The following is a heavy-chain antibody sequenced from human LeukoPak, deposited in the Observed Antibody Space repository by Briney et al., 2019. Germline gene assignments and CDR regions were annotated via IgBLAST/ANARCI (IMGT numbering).Heavy chain of an antibody. CDR2: ISAYNGNT. V-gene: IGHV1-18*01. D-gene: IGHD3-22*01. CDR1: GYTFTSYG. CDR3: ARDLAYYYDSSGYFYRTPRFDY. J-gene: IGHJ4*02. Sequence: ASVKVSCKASGYTFTSYGISWVRQAPGQGLEWMGWISAYNGNTNYAQKLQGRVTMTTDTSTSTAYMELRSLRSDDTAVYYCARDLAYYYDSSGYFYRTPRFDYWGQGTLVTVSS.